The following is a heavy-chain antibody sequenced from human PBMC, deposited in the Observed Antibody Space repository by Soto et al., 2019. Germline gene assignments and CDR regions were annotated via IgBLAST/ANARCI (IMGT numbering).Heavy chain of an antibody. CDR2: IYYSGST. V-gene: IGHV4-39*01. CDR1: GGSISSSSYY. Sequence: QLQLQESGPGLVKPSETLSLTCTVSGGSISSSSYYWGWIRQPPGKGLEWIGSIYYSGSTYYNPSLKSRVTISVDTSKNQFSLKLSSVTAADTAVYYCARLTSGSVVDYWGQGTLVTVSS. D-gene: IGHD3-10*01. J-gene: IGHJ4*02. CDR3: ARLTSGSVVDY.